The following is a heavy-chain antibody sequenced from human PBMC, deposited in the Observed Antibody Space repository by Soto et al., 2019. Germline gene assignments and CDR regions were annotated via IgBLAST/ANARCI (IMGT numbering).Heavy chain of an antibody. D-gene: IGHD3-16*01. J-gene: IGHJ6*02. Sequence: QVQLVQSGDEVKKPGASVKVSCKASGYIFVNYGIAWVRQAPGQGLEWMGWISPYTGNTHSATKVQGRLTMTTDTATSTAYMELGSLTSEDTAVYYCVMVDNYVTPTPQDAWGQGTTVTVS. V-gene: IGHV1-18*01. CDR1: GYIFVNYG. CDR3: VMVDNYVTPTPQDA. CDR2: ISPYTGNT.